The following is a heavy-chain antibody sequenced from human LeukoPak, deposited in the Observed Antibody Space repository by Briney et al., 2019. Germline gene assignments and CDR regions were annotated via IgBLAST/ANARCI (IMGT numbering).Heavy chain of an antibody. Sequence: GGSLRLSCVASGFTFSSYWMTWVRQAPGKGLEWVANIKQDGSGKYYVDSVKGRFTISRDNAKNSLFLQMNSLRAEDTAVYYCAYSSGWYFDYWGQGTLVTVSS. CDR2: IKQDGSGK. CDR1: GFTFSSYW. J-gene: IGHJ4*02. V-gene: IGHV3-7*05. D-gene: IGHD6-19*01. CDR3: AYSSGWYFDY.